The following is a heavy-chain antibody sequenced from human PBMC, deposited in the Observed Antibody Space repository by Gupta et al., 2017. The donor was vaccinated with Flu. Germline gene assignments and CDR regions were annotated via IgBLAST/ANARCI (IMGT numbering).Heavy chain of an antibody. J-gene: IGHJ6*03. CDR3: ARVWFGDVSYKYYYMDG. CDR1: GFNFRSYW. Sequence: EVQLVESGGGLVQPGGSLRLSCAASGFNFRSYWMSWVRQAPGKGLEWVANIKHDGSEKYHVDSVKGRFIISRDNAKNSLDLQMNSLRAEDTAVYYGARVWFGDVSYKYYYMDGWGKGTTVTVSS. D-gene: IGHD3-10*01. CDR2: IKHDGSEK. V-gene: IGHV3-7*04.